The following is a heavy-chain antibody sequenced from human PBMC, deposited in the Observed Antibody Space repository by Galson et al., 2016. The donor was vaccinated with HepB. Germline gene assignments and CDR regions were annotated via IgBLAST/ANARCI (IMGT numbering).Heavy chain of an antibody. V-gene: IGHV3-9*01. CDR2: ISWNSDNI. Sequence: SLRLSCAASGFTFGDYAIHWVRQAPGKGLQWVSGISWNSDNIGYAASVKGRFTISRDNAKKSLYLQMNSLRDEDTAFYYCAKDIRSMVRGVHASFDYWGQGTLVTVSS. D-gene: IGHD3-10*01. CDR1: GFTFGDYA. J-gene: IGHJ4*02. CDR3: AKDIRSMVRGVHASFDY.